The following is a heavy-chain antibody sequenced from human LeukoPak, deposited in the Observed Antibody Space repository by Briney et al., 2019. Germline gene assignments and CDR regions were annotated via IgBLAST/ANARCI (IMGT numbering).Heavy chain of an antibody. V-gene: IGHV4-39*01. CDR3: ASTTYYYECSGYFDY. D-gene: IGHD3-22*01. J-gene: IGHJ4*02. CDR2: IYYSGST. CDR1: GGSISSSSYY. Sequence: SETLSLTCTVSGGSISSSSYYWGWIRQPPGKGLEWIGSIYYSGSTYYNPSLKSRVTISVDTSKNHFSLKLSSVTAADTAVYYCASTTYYYECSGYFDYWGQGTLVTVSS.